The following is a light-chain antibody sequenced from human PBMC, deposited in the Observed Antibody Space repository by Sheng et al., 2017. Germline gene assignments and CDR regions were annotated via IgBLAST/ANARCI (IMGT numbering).Light chain of an antibody. CDR1: QSINSY. J-gene: IGKJ1*01. V-gene: IGKV3-11*01. CDR3: QQRSDWRT. CDR2: GAS. Sequence: EIVLTQSPATLSLSPGERATLSCRASQSINSYLAWYQQKPGQAPRLLIYGASNRATGIPARFSGSGSGTDFTLTISSLEPEDFAVYYCQQRSDWRTFGQGTKVEIK.